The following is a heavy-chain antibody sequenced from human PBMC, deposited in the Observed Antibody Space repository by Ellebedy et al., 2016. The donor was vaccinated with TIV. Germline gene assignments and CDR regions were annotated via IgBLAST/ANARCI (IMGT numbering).Heavy chain of an antibody. D-gene: IGHD3-10*01. J-gene: IGHJ3*02. CDR3: ASARSDSGNGLWAFDI. CDR1: GFTFSSYA. Sequence: GGSLRLSXAASGFTFSSYAMHWVRQAPGKGLEWVAIISYDGSNKYYADSVKGRFTISRDNSKNSLYLQMNSLRAEDTAMYYCASARSDSGNGLWAFDIWGQGTMVTVSS. CDR2: ISYDGSNK. V-gene: IGHV3-30-3*01.